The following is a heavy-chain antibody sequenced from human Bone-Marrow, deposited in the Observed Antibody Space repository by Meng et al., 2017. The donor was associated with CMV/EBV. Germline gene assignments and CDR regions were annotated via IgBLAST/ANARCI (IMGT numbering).Heavy chain of an antibody. CDR1: GGTFSSYA. CDR3: ARSVVVPAAADY. V-gene: IGHV1-18*01. D-gene: IGHD2-2*01. J-gene: IGHJ4*02. CDR2: ISAYNGNT. Sequence: ASVKVSCKASGGTFSSYAISWVRQAPGQGLEWMGWISAYNGNTNYAQKLQGRVTMTTDTSTSTAYMELRSLRSDDTAVYYCARSVVVPAAADYWGQGTLVTVSS.